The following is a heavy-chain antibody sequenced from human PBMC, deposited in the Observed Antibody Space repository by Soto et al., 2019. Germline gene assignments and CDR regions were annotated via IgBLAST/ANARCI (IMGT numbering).Heavy chain of an antibody. CDR2: IYYSGST. J-gene: IGHJ4*02. CDR3: ARHVDMGSSSEYFDY. D-gene: IGHD6-6*01. CDR1: GGSISSSSYY. V-gene: IGHV4-39*01. Sequence: QLQLQESGPGLVKPSETLSLTCTVSGGSISSSSYYWGWIRQPPGKGLEGIGSIYYSGSTYYNPSLKSRVTISVDTSKNQFSLKLSSVTAADTAVYYCARHVDMGSSSEYFDYWGQGTLVTVSS.